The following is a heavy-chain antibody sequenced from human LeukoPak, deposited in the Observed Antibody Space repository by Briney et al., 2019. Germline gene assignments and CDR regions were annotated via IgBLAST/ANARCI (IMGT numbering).Heavy chain of an antibody. D-gene: IGHD5-24*01. CDR1: GFSFSSYA. J-gene: IGHJ4*02. Sequence: GGSLRLSCAASGFSFSSYAMSWVRQAPGKGLEWVSAISGSGGSTYYADSVKGRFTISRDNSKNTLYLQMNSLGAEDTAVYYCAKDGMATISYYFDYWGQGTLVTVSS. V-gene: IGHV3-23*01. CDR2: ISGSGGST. CDR3: AKDGMATISYYFDY.